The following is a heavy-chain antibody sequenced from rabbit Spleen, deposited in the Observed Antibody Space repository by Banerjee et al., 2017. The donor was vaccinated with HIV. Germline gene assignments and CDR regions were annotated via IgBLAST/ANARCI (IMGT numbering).Heavy chain of an antibody. CDR1: GFSFNNNYV. V-gene: IGHV1S45*01. Sequence: QEQLVESGGDLVKPGAFLTLTCTASGFSFNNNYVMCWVRQAPGKGLEWIACINSNTDNTVYASWAKGRFTISKTSSTTVTLQMTSLTAADTATYFCARVGGVGVYGYATLWGPGTLVTVS. CDR2: INSNTDNT. D-gene: IGHD6-1*01. CDR3: ARVGGVGVYGYATL. J-gene: IGHJ4*01.